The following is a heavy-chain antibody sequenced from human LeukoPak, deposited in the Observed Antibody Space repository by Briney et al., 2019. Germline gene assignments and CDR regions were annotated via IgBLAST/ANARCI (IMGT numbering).Heavy chain of an antibody. CDR3: AKEQLRYFDWLPYYFDY. CDR2: ISGSGGST. CDR1: GFTFSSYA. D-gene: IGHD3-9*01. Sequence: PGGSLRLSCAASGFTFSSYAMSWVRQAPGKGLEWVSAISGSGGSTYYADSVKGRFTISRDNSKNTLYLQMNSLRAEDTAVYYCAKEQLRYFDWLPYYFDYWGQGTLVTVSS. J-gene: IGHJ4*02. V-gene: IGHV3-23*01.